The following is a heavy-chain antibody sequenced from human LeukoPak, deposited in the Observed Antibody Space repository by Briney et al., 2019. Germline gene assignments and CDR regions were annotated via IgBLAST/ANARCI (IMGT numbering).Heavy chain of an antibody. J-gene: IGHJ4*02. D-gene: IGHD1-26*01. CDR1: GYTFTGLY. CDR2: INPNSGGT. Sequence: ASVNVSCKASGYTFTGLYMHWVRQAPGQGLEWMGWINPNSGGTNYAQKFQGRATMTRDTSISTAYMELSRLRSDDTAVYYCARVGLVGATFHFGYWGQGTLVTVSS. CDR3: ARVGLVGATFHFGY. V-gene: IGHV1-2*02.